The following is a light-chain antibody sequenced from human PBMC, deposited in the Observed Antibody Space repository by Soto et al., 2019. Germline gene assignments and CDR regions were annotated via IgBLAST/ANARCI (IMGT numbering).Light chain of an antibody. CDR1: ETISTN. V-gene: IGKV3-15*01. Sequence: EIGLIQTPGNLALYARGRAPLSFRTTETISTNLAWFQRKPGQPPRLLIYGSSTRATGVPDRFSGSGSGTEFTLIISSLQSEDVALYYCQQYSNWPPAFSVGQGTRLEIK. CDR2: GSS. CDR3: QQYSNWPPAFS. J-gene: IGKJ5*01.